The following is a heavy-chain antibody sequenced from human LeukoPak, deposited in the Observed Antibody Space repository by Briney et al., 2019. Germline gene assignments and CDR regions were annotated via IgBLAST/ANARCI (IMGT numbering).Heavy chain of an antibody. CDR1: GGSISSYY. J-gene: IGHJ4*02. CDR3: AREGGDGYNYLVG. D-gene: IGHD5-24*01. CDR2: IYYSGST. Sequence: SETLSLTCTVSGGSISSYYWSWIRQPPGKGLEWIGYIYYSGSTNYNPSLKSRVTISVDTSKNQFSLKLSSVTAADTAVYYCAREGGDGYNYLVGWGQGALVTVSS. V-gene: IGHV4-59*01.